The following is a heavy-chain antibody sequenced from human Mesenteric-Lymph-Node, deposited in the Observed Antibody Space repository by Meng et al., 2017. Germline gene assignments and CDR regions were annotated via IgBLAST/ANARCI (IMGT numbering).Heavy chain of an antibody. CDR3: ARDPRNYYDTDAFDI. D-gene: IGHD3-22*01. CDR2: IKQDGREK. Sequence: GESLETSWAASGFIFSSYWMSWVRPAPGKGLEWVANIKQDGREKYYVDSVKGRFTISRDNAKNSLYLQMNRLRAEDTAVYYWARDPRNYYDTDAFDIWGQGTTVTVSS. V-gene: IGHV3-7*01. J-gene: IGHJ3*02. CDR1: GFIFSSYW.